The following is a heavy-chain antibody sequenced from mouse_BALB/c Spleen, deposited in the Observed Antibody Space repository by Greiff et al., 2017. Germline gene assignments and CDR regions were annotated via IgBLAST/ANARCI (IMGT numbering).Heavy chain of an antibody. CDR3: TLMITTFHAMDY. D-gene: IGHD2-4*01. CDR1: GYTFTDYE. V-gene: IGHV1-15*01. CDR2: IDPETGGT. J-gene: IGHJ4*01. Sequence: QVQLQQSGAELVRPGASVTLSCKASGYTFTDYEMHWVKQTPVHGLEWIGAIDPETGGTAYNQKFKGKATLTADKSSSTAYMELRSLTSEDSAVYYCTLMITTFHAMDYWGQGTSVTVSS.